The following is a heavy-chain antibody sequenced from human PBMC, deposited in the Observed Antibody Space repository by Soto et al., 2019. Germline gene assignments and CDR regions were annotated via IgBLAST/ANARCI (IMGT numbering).Heavy chain of an antibody. V-gene: IGHV3-21*01. CDR3: ASQPRLSFAELLTWTVDY. CDR1: GFTFSSYS. D-gene: IGHD3-10*01. Sequence: EVQLVESGGGLVKPGGSLRLSCAASGFTFSSYSMNWVRQAPGKGLEWVSSISSSSSYIYYADSVKGRFTISRDNAKNSLYLQMNSLSAEDTAVYYFASQPRLSFAELLTWTVDYWGQGTLVTVSS. J-gene: IGHJ4*02. CDR2: ISSSSSYI.